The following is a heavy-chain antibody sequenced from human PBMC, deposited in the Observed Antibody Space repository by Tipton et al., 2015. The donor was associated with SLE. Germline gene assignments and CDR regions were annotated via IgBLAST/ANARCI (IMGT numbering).Heavy chain of an antibody. CDR3: AKDLRKYSYGYWYFDL. Sequence: GSLRLSCAASGFTFSDYYMSWVRQAPGKGLEWVSAISGSGGSTYYADSVKGRFTISRDNSKNTLYLQMNSLRAEDTAVYYCAKDLRKYSYGYWYFDLWGRGTLVTVSS. CDR1: GFTFSDYY. CDR2: ISGSGGST. D-gene: IGHD5-18*01. V-gene: IGHV3-23*01. J-gene: IGHJ2*01.